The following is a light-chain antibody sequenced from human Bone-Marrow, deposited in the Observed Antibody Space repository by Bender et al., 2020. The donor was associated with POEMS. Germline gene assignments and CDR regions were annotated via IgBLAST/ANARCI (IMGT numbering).Light chain of an antibody. CDR3: CSYASSDIGV. Sequence: QSALTQPASVSGSPGQSITISCTGATSDVGTYYIVSWYQQHPGKAPKLIIYQGTNRPSGVSSRFSGSESGNTASLTISGLQTEDEADYYCCSYASSDIGVFGGGTKLTVL. V-gene: IGLV2-23*01. CDR2: QGT. CDR1: TSDVGTYYI. J-gene: IGLJ3*02.